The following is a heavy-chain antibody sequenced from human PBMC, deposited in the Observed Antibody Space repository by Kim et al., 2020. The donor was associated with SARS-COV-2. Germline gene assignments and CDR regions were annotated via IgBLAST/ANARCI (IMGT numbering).Heavy chain of an antibody. CDR1: GFTFSRRA. Sequence: LSLTCAASGFTFSRRAMSWVRQVPGKGLEWIASVNNNNNPYYADSVKGRFTVSRDNTKDTFYLQMNSLRVDDTALYYCAKDHPSSGWPTFDSWGQGTLVAVSS. CDR3: AKDHPSSGWPTFDS. V-gene: IGHV3-23*05. D-gene: IGHD6-19*01. CDR2: VNNNNNP. J-gene: IGHJ4*02.